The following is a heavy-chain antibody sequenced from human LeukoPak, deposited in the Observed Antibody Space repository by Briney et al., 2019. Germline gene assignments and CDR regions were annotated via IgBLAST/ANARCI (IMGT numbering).Heavy chain of an antibody. Sequence: GGSLRLSCVASGFTFSIYAMHWVRQAPGKGLEYVSAISSNGGVTYYANSVKGRFTISRDNSKNTLYLQMGSLRAEDMAVYYCARETVAASIDYWGQGTLVTVSS. D-gene: IGHD6-6*01. V-gene: IGHV3-64*01. CDR1: GFTFSIYA. CDR3: ARETVAASIDY. J-gene: IGHJ4*02. CDR2: ISSNGGVT.